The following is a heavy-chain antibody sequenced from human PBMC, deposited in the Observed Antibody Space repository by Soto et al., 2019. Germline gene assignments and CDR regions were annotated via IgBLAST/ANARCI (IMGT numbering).Heavy chain of an antibody. V-gene: IGHV1-69*13. CDR2: IIPIFGTA. J-gene: IGHJ4*02. CDR1: GGTFSSYA. Sequence: SVKVSCKASGGTFSSYAISWVRQAPGQGLEWMGGIIPIFGTANYAQKFQGRVTITADESTSTAYMELSSLRSEDTAVYYCARAPTQYSSSLHSDYWGQGTLVTVSS. D-gene: IGHD6-13*01. CDR3: ARAPTQYSSSLHSDY.